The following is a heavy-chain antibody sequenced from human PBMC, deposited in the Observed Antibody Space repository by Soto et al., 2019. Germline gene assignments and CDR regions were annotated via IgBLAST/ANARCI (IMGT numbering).Heavy chain of an antibody. CDR3: AHTVIFGVVKKYGMDV. V-gene: IGHV2-5*02. CDR1: DFSLTTSGVG. CDR2: IYWDDDK. D-gene: IGHD3-3*01. J-gene: IGHJ6*02. Sequence: QITLKESGPTLVKPTQTLTLTCTFSDFSLTTSGVGVAWIRQPPGKALEWLALIYWDDDKYYNPSLRSRLTITKDTSKNQVVLTVTNMDPVDTGTYYCAHTVIFGVVKKYGMDVWGQGTSVAVSS.